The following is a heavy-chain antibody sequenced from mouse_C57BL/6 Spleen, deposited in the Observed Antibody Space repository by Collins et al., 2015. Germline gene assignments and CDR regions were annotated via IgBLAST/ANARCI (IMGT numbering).Heavy chain of an antibody. Sequence: QVQLQQPGAELVKPGASVKMSCKASGYTFTSYWITWVKQRPGQGLEWIGDIYPGSGSTNYNEKFKSKATLTVDTSSSTAYMQPSSLTSEDSAVYYCARNYYGSSYWYFDVWGTGTTVTVSS. CDR1: GYTFTSYW. J-gene: IGHJ1*03. CDR2: IYPGSGST. CDR3: ARNYYGSSYWYFDV. D-gene: IGHD1-1*01. V-gene: IGHV1-55*01.